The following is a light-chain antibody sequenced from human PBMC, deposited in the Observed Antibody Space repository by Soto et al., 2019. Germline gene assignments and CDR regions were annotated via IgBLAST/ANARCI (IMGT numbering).Light chain of an antibody. Sequence: IVGTQSPGTLSLSPGERSTLSCMASQSVTSNYLGWYQQKPGQAPRLLIYGASRRATDITDRFSGSGSGTDFTLTISRLEPEDFAVYYCQQYGSSPWTFGQGTKVDIK. J-gene: IGKJ1*01. CDR3: QQYGSSPWT. CDR2: GAS. CDR1: QSVTSNY. V-gene: IGKV3-20*01.